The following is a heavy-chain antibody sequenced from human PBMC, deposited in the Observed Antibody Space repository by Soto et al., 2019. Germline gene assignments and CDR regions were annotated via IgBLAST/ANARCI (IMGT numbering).Heavy chain of an antibody. V-gene: IGHV4-30-2*01. D-gene: IGHD1-1*01. CDR2: IYHSGST. Sequence: SEMLSLTCAVSGGSISSGGYSWNWIRQPPGKGLEWIGYIYHSGSTLYNPSLKSRVTISVDKSKNQFSLKLTSVTAADTAVHYCARDQLEGNWFDPWGQGTQVTVSS. CDR1: GGSISSGGYS. J-gene: IGHJ5*02. CDR3: ARDQLEGNWFDP.